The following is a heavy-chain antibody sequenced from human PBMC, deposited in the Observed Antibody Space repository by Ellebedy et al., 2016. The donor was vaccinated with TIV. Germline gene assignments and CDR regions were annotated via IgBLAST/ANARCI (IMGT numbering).Heavy chain of an antibody. Sequence: GGSLRLSXAASGFTFSSYAMHWVRQAPGKGLEWVAVISYDGSNKYYADSVKGRFTISRDNSKNTLYLQMNSLRAEDMAVYYCARDFYDSSGTFQHWGQGTLVTVSS. CDR3: ARDFYDSSGTFQH. V-gene: IGHV3-30-3*01. D-gene: IGHD3-22*01. CDR2: ISYDGSNK. J-gene: IGHJ1*01. CDR1: GFTFSSYA.